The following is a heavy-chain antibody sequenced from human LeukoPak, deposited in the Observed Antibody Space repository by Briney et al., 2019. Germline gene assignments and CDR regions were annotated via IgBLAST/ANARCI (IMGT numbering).Heavy chain of an antibody. D-gene: IGHD4-17*01. V-gene: IGHV3-33*01. CDR1: GFTFSSYG. CDR2: IWSDGSNK. Sequence: GRSLRLSCAASGFTFSSYGMHWVRQAPGKGLEWVAVIWSDGSNKYYADSVKGRFTVSRDNSKNTLYLQMNSLRAEDTAVYYCARELAGSTVTKYYYYYGMDVWGQGTTVTVSS. CDR3: ARELAGSTVTKYYYYYGMDV. J-gene: IGHJ6*02.